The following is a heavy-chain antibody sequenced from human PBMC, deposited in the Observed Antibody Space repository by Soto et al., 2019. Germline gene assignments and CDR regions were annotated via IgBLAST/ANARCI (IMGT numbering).Heavy chain of an antibody. Sequence: QPGGSLRLSCAASGFTFSSYGMHWVRQAPGKGLEWVAVISYDGSNKYYADSVKGRFTISRDNSKNTLYLQMNSLRAEDTAVYYCAKEGGLDSGYDFNYYGMDVWGQGTTVTVSS. J-gene: IGHJ6*02. CDR1: GFTFSSYG. CDR2: ISYDGSNK. CDR3: AKEGGLDSGYDFNYYGMDV. D-gene: IGHD5-12*01. V-gene: IGHV3-30*18.